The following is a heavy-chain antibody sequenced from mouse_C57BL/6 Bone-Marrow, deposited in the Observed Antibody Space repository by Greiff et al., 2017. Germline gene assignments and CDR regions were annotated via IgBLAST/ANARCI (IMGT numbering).Heavy chain of an antibody. J-gene: IGHJ4*01. CDR3: AGRGATVGAPAMDY. V-gene: IGHV1-53*01. D-gene: IGHD1-1*01. Sequence: QVQLKQSGTDLVKPGASVKLSCKASGYTFTSYWMSWVKQRPGQGLEWIGNINPSNGGTNYTEKFKSKATLTVDKSSSTAYMQLSSLTSEDPAVYYCAGRGATVGAPAMDYWGQGTSVTVSS. CDR1: GYTFTSYW. CDR2: INPSNGGT.